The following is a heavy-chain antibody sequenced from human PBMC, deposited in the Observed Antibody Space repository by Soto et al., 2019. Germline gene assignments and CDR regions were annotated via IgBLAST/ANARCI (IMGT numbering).Heavy chain of an antibody. CDR2: ISYDGSNK. CDR3: AKESLDYYYGMDV. Sequence: GSLRLSCXASGFTFSSYGMHWVRQAPGKGLEWVAVISYDGSNKYYADSVKGRFTISRDNSKNTLYLQMNSLRAEGTAVYYCAKESLDYYYGMDVWGQGTTVTVSS. D-gene: IGHD3-3*02. J-gene: IGHJ6*02. V-gene: IGHV3-30*18. CDR1: GFTFSSYG.